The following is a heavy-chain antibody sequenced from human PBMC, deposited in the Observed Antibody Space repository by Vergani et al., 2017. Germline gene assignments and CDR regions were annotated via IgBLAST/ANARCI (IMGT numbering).Heavy chain of an antibody. CDR3: ASGLFGYYGMDV. V-gene: IGHV3-48*04. D-gene: IGHD3-10*01. Sequence: QLVESGGGWVQPGGSLRLSCVVSGFDFSSYIMNWVRQAPGKGLEWVSYISSSGSTIYYADSVKGRFTISRDNAKNSLYLQMNSLRAEDTAVYYCASGLFGYYGMDVWGQGTTVTVSS. J-gene: IGHJ6*02. CDR1: GFDFSSYI. CDR2: ISSSGSTI.